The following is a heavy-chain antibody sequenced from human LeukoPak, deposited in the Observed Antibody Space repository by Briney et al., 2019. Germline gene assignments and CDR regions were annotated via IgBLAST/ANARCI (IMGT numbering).Heavy chain of an antibody. CDR1: GFSFSSYS. D-gene: IGHD5-18*01. Sequence: GGSLRLSCAASGFSFSSYSMNWVRQAPGKGLEWVSSISFSGTYIYYADSLKGRITIPRDNARRSLFLQMNSLRAEDTAVYYRARRASTERGHSYGLDYWGQGTLVTVSS. CDR3: ARRASTERGHSYGLDY. CDR2: ISFSGTYI. V-gene: IGHV3-21*01. J-gene: IGHJ4*02.